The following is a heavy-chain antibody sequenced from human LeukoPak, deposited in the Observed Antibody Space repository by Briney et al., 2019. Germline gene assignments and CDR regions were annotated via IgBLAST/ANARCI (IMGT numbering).Heavy chain of an antibody. CDR1: GFTVSSNY. V-gene: IGHV3-53*01. CDR3: ARVDYYGSGSQENWFDP. D-gene: IGHD3-10*01. Sequence: GGSLRLSCAASGFTVSSNYMSWVRQAPGKGLEWVSVIYSGGSTYYADSVKGRFTISRDNSKNTLYLQMNSPRAEDTAVYYCARVDYYGSGSQENWFDPWGQGTLVTVSS. CDR2: IYSGGST. J-gene: IGHJ5*02.